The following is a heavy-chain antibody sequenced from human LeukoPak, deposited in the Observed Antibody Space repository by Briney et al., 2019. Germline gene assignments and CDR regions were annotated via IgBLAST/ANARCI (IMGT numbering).Heavy chain of an antibody. CDR1: GGSISSYY. CDR3: ARRRVPYYFDY. D-gene: IGHD3-10*01. V-gene: IGHV4-59*08. CDR2: IYYSGST. J-gene: IGHJ4*02. Sequence: SETLSLTCTVSGGSISSYYWSWIRQPPGKGLEWIGYIYYSGSTNYNPSLKSRVTISVDTSKNQFSLKLSSVTAADTAVYHCARRRVPYYFDYWGQGTLVTVSS.